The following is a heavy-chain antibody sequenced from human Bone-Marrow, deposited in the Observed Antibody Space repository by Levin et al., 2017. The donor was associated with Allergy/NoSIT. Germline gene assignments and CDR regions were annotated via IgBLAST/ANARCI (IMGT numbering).Heavy chain of an antibody. CDR1: GFTFSSYG. CDR2: ISYDGSNK. V-gene: IGHV3-30*18. J-gene: IGHJ6*02. CDR3: AKDVVAVAGPPYYYYYGMDV. D-gene: IGHD6-19*01. Sequence: PGESLKISCAASGFTFSSYGMHWVRQAPGKGLEWVAVISYDGSNKYYADSVKGRFTISRDNSKNTLYLQMNSLRAEDTAVYYCAKDVVAVAGPPYYYYYGMDVWGQGTTVTVSS.